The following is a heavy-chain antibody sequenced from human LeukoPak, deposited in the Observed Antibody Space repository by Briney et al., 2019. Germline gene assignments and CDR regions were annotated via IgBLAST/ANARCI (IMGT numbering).Heavy chain of an antibody. CDR2: ISSSGSTI. V-gene: IGHV3-11*04. J-gene: IGHJ4*02. CDR1: GGSFSNYY. Sequence: LSLTCAVYGGSFSNYYWSWIRQAPGKGLEWVSYISSSGSTIYYADSVKGRFTISRDNAKNSLYLQMNSLRPEDTAVYYCARPSFTTENYPDYWGQGALVTVSS. D-gene: IGHD1-14*01. CDR3: ARPSFTTENYPDY.